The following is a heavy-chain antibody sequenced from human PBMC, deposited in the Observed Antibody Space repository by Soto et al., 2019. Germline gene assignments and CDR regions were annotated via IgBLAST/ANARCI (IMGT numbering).Heavy chain of an antibody. Sequence: GASVKVSCKASGGTFSSYAISWVRQAPGQGLEWMGGIIPIFGTANYAQKFQGRVTITADESTSTAYMELSSLRSEDTAVYYCARDLIAMSIAAAGTRRENWFDPWGQGTLVTVSS. CDR2: IIPIFGTA. J-gene: IGHJ5*02. D-gene: IGHD6-13*01. CDR1: GGTFSSYA. CDR3: ARDLIAMSIAAAGTRRENWFDP. V-gene: IGHV1-69*13.